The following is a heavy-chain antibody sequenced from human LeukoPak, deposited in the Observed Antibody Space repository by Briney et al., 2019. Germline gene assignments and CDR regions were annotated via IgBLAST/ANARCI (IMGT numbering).Heavy chain of an antibody. V-gene: IGHV3-74*01. Sequence: GGSLRLSCAASGFTFSSYWMHWVRQAPGKGLVWVSRINSDGSSTSYADSVKGRFTISRDSAKNTLYLQMNSLRAEDTAVYYCARDGYDSSGYYLDWFDPWGQGTLVTVSS. D-gene: IGHD3-22*01. CDR2: INSDGSST. CDR3: ARDGYDSSGYYLDWFDP. CDR1: GFTFSSYW. J-gene: IGHJ5*02.